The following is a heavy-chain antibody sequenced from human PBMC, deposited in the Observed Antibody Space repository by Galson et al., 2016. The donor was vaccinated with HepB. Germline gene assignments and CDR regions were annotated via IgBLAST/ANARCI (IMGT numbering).Heavy chain of an antibody. V-gene: IGHV5-51*01. D-gene: IGHD6-19*01. CDR1: GYSFTSYW. CDR2: IYPGDSDT. CDR3: AITGGDGHSWLGYAFDV. J-gene: IGHJ3*01. Sequence: QSGAEVKKPGESLRISCKGSGYSFTSYWIGWVRQMPGKGLEWMGIIYPGDSDTRYSPSFQGQVTISADKSINTAYLQWNSLKASDTAMYYCAITGGDGHSWLGYAFDVWGQGTMVTVSS.